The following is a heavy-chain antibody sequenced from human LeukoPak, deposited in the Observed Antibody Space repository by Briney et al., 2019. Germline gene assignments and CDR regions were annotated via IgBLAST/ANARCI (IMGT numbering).Heavy chain of an antibody. CDR3: ARDGRSGYYYYYGMDV. CDR1: GGSISSYY. V-gene: IGHV4-59*01. Sequence: PSETLSLTCTVSGGSISSYYWSWIRQPPGKGLEWIGYIYYSGSTNYNPFLKSRVTISVDTSKNQFSLKLSSVTAADTAVYYCARDGRSGYYYYYGMDVWGQGTTVTVSS. J-gene: IGHJ6*02. D-gene: IGHD5-12*01. CDR2: IYYSGST.